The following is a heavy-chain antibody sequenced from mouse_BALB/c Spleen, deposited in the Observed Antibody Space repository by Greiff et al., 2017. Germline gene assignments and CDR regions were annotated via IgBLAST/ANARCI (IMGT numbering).Heavy chain of an antibody. Sequence: VQGVESGAGLVKPGASVKLSCKASGYTFTAYIIHWVKQRSGQGLEWIGWFYPGSGSIKYNEKFKDKATLTADKSSSTVYMELSRLTSEDSAVYFWARHEDVGEYRLTWLAYWGQGTLVTVSA. V-gene: IGHV1-62-2*01. J-gene: IGHJ3*01. CDR3: ARHEDVGEYRLTWLAY. CDR1: GYTFTAYI. CDR2: FYPGSGSI. D-gene: IGHD2-14*01.